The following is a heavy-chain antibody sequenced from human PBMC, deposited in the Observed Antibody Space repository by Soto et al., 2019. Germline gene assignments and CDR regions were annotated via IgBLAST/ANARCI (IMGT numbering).Heavy chain of an antibody. Sequence: QVQLVQSGAEVKKPGSSVKVSCKASGGTFSSYAISWVRQAPGHGLECMGGTIPIFGTANYAQTSQGRVTITADESTSTAYLELSSLRSEDTAVYDCSSAQYYYDSSGDPYYYYGMDVWGQGTTVTFAS. CDR1: GGTFSSYA. V-gene: IGHV1-69*01. CDR3: SSAQYYYDSSGDPYYYYGMDV. D-gene: IGHD3-22*01. J-gene: IGHJ6*02. CDR2: TIPIFGTA.